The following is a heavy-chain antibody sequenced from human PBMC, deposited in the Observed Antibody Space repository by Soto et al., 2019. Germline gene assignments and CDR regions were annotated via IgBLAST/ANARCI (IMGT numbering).Heavy chain of an antibody. CDR1: GGSIISGY. CDR3: VGLSGYAGSPIDY. Sequence: SETLSLTCTVSGGSIISGYWSWIRQPPGKGLEWIGYISYSGNTNYNPSLKSRVTMSVDTPKNQFSLRLSSVTTADTAVYYCVGLSGYAGSPIDYWGPGTLVT. J-gene: IGHJ4*02. V-gene: IGHV4-59*01. D-gene: IGHD5-12*01. CDR2: ISYSGNT.